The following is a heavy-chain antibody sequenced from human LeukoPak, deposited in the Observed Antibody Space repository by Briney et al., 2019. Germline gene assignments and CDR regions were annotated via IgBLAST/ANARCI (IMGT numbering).Heavy chain of an antibody. Sequence: GGPLRLSCEASGFTFSPSWRHWVRQAPGKGLVWVSRINSDGRSTIYADSVKGRFTISKDNAKNTLYLQMNSLRAEDTAVYYCARDRGLAFDIWGQGTMVTVSS. CDR1: GFTFSPSW. CDR3: ARDRGLAFDI. CDR2: INSDGRST. V-gene: IGHV3-74*01. J-gene: IGHJ3*02. D-gene: IGHD1-26*01.